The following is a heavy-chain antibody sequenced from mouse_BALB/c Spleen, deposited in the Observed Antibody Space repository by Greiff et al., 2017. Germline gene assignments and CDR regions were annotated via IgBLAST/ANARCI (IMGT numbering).Heavy chain of an antibody. D-gene: IGHD1-1*01. Sequence: QVQLKQSGAELVRPGTSVKISCKASGYTFTNYWLGWVKQRPGHGLEWIGDIYPGGGYTNYNEKFKGKATLTADTSSSTAYMQLSSLTSEDSAVYFCARFYYGSSYFDYWGQGTTLTVSS. CDR2: IYPGGGYT. J-gene: IGHJ2*01. CDR1: GYTFTNYW. CDR3: ARFYYGSSYFDY. V-gene: IGHV1-63*02.